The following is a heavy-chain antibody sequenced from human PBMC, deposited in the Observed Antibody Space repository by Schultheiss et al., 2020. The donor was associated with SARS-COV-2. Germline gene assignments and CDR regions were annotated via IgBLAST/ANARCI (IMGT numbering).Heavy chain of an antibody. D-gene: IGHD7-27*01. Sequence: SETLSLTCAVYGGSFSGYYWSWIRQPPGKGLEWIGYIYYSGSTNYNPSLKSRVTISVDTSKNQFSLKLSSVTAADTAVYYCAREGTGDSASYYYYMDVWGKGTTVTVSS. CDR1: GGSFSGYY. J-gene: IGHJ6*03. CDR3: AREGTGDSASYYYYMDV. V-gene: IGHV4-59*12. CDR2: IYYSGST.